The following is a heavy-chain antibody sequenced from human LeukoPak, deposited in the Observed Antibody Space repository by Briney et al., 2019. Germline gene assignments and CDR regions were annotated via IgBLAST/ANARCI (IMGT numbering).Heavy chain of an antibody. CDR3: ARGVRAAAGTLN. Sequence: ASVKVSCKASGYTFTSYDINWVRQATGQGLEWMGWMNPNSGNTGYAQKFQDRVTMTRNTSISTAYMELSSLRSEDTAAYYCARGVRAAAGTLNWGQGTLVTVSS. CDR2: MNPNSGNT. D-gene: IGHD6-13*01. CDR1: GYTFTSYD. J-gene: IGHJ4*02. V-gene: IGHV1-8*01.